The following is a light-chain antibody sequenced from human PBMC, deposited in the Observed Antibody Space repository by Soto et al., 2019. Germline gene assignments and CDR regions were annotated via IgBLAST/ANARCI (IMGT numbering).Light chain of an antibody. J-gene: IGLJ1*01. V-gene: IGLV2-14*01. CDR2: EVS. CDR3: RSKTTSRSPFV. Sequence: QSALTQPASVSGSPGQSITISCTGSTSDVGAYNYVSWYKHHPGQAPQLMIYEVSNRPSGVSNRFSGSKSGNTASLNISGLHAPEDRDYPCRSKTTSRSPFVFGTGTKVTVL. CDR1: TSDVGAYNY.